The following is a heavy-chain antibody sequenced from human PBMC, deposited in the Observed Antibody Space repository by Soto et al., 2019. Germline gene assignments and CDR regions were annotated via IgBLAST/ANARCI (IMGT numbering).Heavy chain of an antibody. Sequence: QVQLVQSGAEVKKPGSSVKVSCKASGGTFSSYTISWVRQAPGQGLEWMGRIVPILGIANYAQKFQGRVTITSDKSTSTAYMELSILRSEDTAVYSCAKWGDGENSGFDDWGQGTLVTVSS. J-gene: IGHJ4*02. CDR1: GGTFSSYT. V-gene: IGHV1-69*02. CDR3: AKWGDGENSGFDD. CDR2: IVPILGIA. D-gene: IGHD3-10*01.